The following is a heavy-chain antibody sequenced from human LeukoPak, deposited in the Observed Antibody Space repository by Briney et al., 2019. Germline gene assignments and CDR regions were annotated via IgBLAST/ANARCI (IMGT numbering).Heavy chain of an antibody. CDR3: AKDIGRYCRGGSCYDY. V-gene: IGHV3-9*03. J-gene: IGHJ4*02. CDR2: ISWNSGSI. D-gene: IGHD2-15*01. CDR1: GFTFYDYA. Sequence: PGGSLRLSCAASGFTFYDYAMHWVRQAPGKGLEWVSGISWNSGSIGYADSVKGRFTISRDNAKNSLYLQMNSLRAEDMALYYCAKDIGRYCRGGSCYDYWGQGTLVTVSS.